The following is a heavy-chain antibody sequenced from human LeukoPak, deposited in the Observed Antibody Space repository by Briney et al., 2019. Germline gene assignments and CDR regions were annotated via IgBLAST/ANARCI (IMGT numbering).Heavy chain of an antibody. CDR3: ATGGRSGVAFES. CDR1: GFTFSVAA. CDR2: IGASGEST. Sequence: GGSLRLSCAASGFTFSVAAMTWVRQAPGKGLEWVSLIGASGESTYYADSVKGRFTISRDNSKNTLSLQMNSLRVEDTAMYYCATGGRSGVAFESWGQGTLVTVSS. J-gene: IGHJ4*02. V-gene: IGHV3-23*01. D-gene: IGHD2-15*01.